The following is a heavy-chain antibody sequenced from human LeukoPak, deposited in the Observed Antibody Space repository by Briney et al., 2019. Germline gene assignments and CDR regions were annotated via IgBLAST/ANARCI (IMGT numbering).Heavy chain of an antibody. Sequence: NTGGSLRLSCADSGFTFSNYNMNWVRQAPGKAMEWVSSITSSGTYTFYADSVKGRFTISRDNAKNSLYLQMNSLRAEDTAVYYCARVLRYCSGGNCYSGGLGYMDVWGKGTTVTISS. CDR1: GFTFSNYN. CDR2: ITSSGTYT. CDR3: ARVLRYCSGGNCYSGGLGYMDV. D-gene: IGHD2-15*01. J-gene: IGHJ6*03. V-gene: IGHV3-21*04.